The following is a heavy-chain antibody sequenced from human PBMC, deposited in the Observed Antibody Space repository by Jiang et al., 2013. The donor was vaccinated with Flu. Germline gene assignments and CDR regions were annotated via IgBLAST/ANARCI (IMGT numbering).Heavy chain of an antibody. CDR2: ISGSGDDT. D-gene: IGHD2-15*01. J-gene: IGHJ5*02. V-gene: IGHV3-23*01. Sequence: VQLLESGGGLVQPGGSLRLSCAASGFTFSSYAMSWVRQAPGKGLEWVSAISGSGDDTYYADSVKGRFTISRDNSKNTLYLQMNSLRAEDTAVYYCAKERYCSDRSSCYNNEGNWFDTWGQGTLVTVSS. CDR1: GFTFSSYA. CDR3: AKERYCSDRSSCYNNEGNWFDT.